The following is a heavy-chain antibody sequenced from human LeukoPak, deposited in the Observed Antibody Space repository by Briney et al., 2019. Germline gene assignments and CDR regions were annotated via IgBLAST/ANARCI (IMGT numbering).Heavy chain of an antibody. CDR1: GFTFSSYG. V-gene: IGHV3-30*03. CDR2: ISNDGSYK. J-gene: IGHJ3*02. D-gene: IGHD1/OR15-1a*01. CDR3: ARDGTTTEDAFDI. Sequence: GGSLRLSCAASGFTFSSYGMHWVRQAPGKGLEWVAVISNDGSYKYYADSVKGRFTISRDNSKNTLYLQMNSLRPEDMAVYYCARDGTTTEDAFDIWGQGTMVTVSS.